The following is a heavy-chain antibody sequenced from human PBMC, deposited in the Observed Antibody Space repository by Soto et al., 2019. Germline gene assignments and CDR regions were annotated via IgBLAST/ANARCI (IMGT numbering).Heavy chain of an antibody. CDR3: AGFLKYFRVLRNLLDF. D-gene: IGHD2-2*01. Sequence: ASVKVSCKASGYTFTSYYMHWVRQAPGQGLEWMGIINPSGGSTSYAQKFQGRVTMTRDTSTSTAYMDLRSLTSDDTAVYFCAGFLKYFRVLRNLLDFSGQGTSVTVSS. J-gene: IGHJ5*01. V-gene: IGHV1-46*01. CDR1: GYTFTSYY. CDR2: INPSGGST.